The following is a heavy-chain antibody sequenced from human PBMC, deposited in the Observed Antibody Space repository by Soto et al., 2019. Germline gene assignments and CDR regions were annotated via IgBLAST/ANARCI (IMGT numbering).Heavy chain of an antibody. CDR3: ARAPRITMIEHVPYFDY. Sequence: SETLSLTCTVSGGSISSGDYYWSWIRQPPGKGLEWIGYIYYSGSTYYNPSLKSRVTISVDTSKNQFSLKLSSVTAADTAVYYCARAPRITMIEHVPYFDYWGQGTLVTVSS. D-gene: IGHD3-22*01. CDR2: IYYSGST. J-gene: IGHJ4*02. CDR1: GGSISSGDYY. V-gene: IGHV4-30-4*01.